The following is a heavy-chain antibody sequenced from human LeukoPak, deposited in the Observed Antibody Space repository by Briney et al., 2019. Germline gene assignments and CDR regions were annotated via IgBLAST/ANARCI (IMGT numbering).Heavy chain of an antibody. CDR3: ARVRNYDSSGYFSRHDAFDI. J-gene: IGHJ3*02. CDR1: GFTFSSYW. Sequence: PGGSLRLSCAASGFTFSSYWMHWVRQAPGKGLVWVSRINSDGSSTSYADSVKGRFTISRDNAKNTLYLQMSSLRAEDTAVYYCARVRNYDSSGYFSRHDAFDIWGQGTMVTVSS. D-gene: IGHD3-22*01. CDR2: INSDGSST. V-gene: IGHV3-74*01.